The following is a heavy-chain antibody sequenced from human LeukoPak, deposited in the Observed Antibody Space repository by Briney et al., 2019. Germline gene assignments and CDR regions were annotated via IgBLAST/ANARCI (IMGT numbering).Heavy chain of an antibody. V-gene: IGHV1-69*05. CDR3: AREYYYDNFYYYGMDV. CDR2: IIPIFGTA. CDR1: GGTFSSYA. D-gene: IGHD3-22*01. J-gene: IGHJ6*02. Sequence: GASVKVSCKASGGTFSSYAISWVRQAPGQGLEWMGGIIPIFGTANYAQKFQGRVTITTDESTSTAYMELSSLRSEDTAVYYCAREYYYDNFYYYGMDVWGQGTTVTVSS.